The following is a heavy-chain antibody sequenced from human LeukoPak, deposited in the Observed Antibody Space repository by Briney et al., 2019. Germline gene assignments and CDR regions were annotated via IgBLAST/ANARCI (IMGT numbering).Heavy chain of an antibody. Sequence: GASVTVSCMASGYTFTSYGISGVRQAPGQAGEWMGWISGYNGNTNYAQKLQGRVTMTTDTSTSTAYMELRSLRSDDTAVYYCARDFHSSGYYHYFHYWGQGTLVTVSS. D-gene: IGHD3-22*01. V-gene: IGHV1-18*01. CDR2: ISGYNGNT. J-gene: IGHJ4*02. CDR3: ARDFHSSGYYHYFHY. CDR1: GYTFTSYG.